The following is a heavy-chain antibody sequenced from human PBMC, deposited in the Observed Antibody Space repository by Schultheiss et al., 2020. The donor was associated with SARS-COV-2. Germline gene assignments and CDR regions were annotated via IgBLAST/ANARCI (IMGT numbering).Heavy chain of an antibody. CDR2: ISGSGGST. V-gene: IGHV3-23*01. Sequence: GGSLRLSCAASGFTFTFNNYAMGWVRQAPGKGLEWVSVISGSGGSTNYADSVKGGFTISRDNSKNTLYLQMNSLRAEDTAVYYCAKERICGSTSCYDAFDIWGQGTMVTV. CDR3: AKERICGSTSCYDAFDI. CDR1: GFTFTFNNYA. J-gene: IGHJ3*02. D-gene: IGHD2-2*01.